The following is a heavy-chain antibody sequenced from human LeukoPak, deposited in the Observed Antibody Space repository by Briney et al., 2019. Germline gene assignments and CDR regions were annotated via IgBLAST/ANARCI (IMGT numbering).Heavy chain of an antibody. D-gene: IGHD3-22*01. V-gene: IGHV3-9*01. CDR1: GFTFDDNA. J-gene: IGHJ1*01. Sequence: GGSLRLSCAASGFTFDDNAMHWGRQAPGKGLEWVSGISWNSGSIRYADSVKGRFTISRDNAKNSLYLQMNSLRAEDTALYYCAKGGLTMIVATDLQHWGQGTLVTVSS. CDR3: AKGGLTMIVATDLQH. CDR2: ISWNSGSI.